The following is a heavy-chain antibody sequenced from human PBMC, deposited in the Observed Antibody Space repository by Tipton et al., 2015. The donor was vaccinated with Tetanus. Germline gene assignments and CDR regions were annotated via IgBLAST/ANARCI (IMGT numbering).Heavy chain of an antibody. CDR2: IDPSDSYT. D-gene: IGHD2-15*01. CDR3: ARRCSGGSCYSDFDY. J-gene: IGHJ4*02. V-gene: IGHV5-10-1*03. Sequence: VQLVQSGAEVKKPGESLRISCKGSGYSFTSYWISWVRQMTGKGLEWMGRIDPSDSYTNYSPSFQGHVTISADKSISTAYLQWSSLKASDTAMYYCARRCSGGSCYSDFDYWGQGTLVTVSS. CDR1: GYSFTSYW.